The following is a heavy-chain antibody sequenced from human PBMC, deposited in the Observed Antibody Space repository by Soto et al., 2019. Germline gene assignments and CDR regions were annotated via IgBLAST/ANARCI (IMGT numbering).Heavy chain of an antibody. Sequence: SLETPSPPRTVSGGSLRPYHWSWVRRPPGKGLEWEGYIYYGGSTSYNPSLKSRVTISLETSKSQFSLRLISVTAADTAKYFCAREGNLGRWLQPLDFWGQGTLVTVSS. J-gene: IGHJ4*02. D-gene: IGHD5-12*01. V-gene: IGHV4-59*01. CDR2: IYYGGST. CDR3: AREGNLGRWLQPLDF. CDR1: GGSLRPYH.